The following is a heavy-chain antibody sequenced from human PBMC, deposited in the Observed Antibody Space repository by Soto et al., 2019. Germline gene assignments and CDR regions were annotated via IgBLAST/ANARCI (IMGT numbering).Heavy chain of an antibody. J-gene: IGHJ4*02. D-gene: IGHD2-21*02. CDR2: ISSDTTTI. V-gene: IGHV3-11*01. CDR3: ATLTAPSDY. CDR1: GFTFSNSY. Sequence: GGSLRLSCAASGFTFSNSYMNWIRQAPGKGLEWLSYISSDTTTIFYADSVKGRFTVSRDNAKNSLYLQMNSLRAEDTAVYYCATLTAPSDYWGQGTLVTVSS.